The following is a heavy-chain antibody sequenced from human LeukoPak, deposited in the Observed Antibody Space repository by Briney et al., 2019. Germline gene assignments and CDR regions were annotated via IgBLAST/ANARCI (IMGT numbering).Heavy chain of an antibody. CDR3: ARDSRGYSYGWGGAGSSYYMDV. V-gene: IGHV3-48*03. D-gene: IGHD5-18*01. CDR1: GFTLSSYE. Sequence: GGSLRLSCAASGFTLSSYEMSWVRQAPGKGLEWVSYISISGSTIYYADSVKGRFTVSRDNAKNSLYLQMNSLRAEDTAVYYCARDSRGYSYGWGGAGSSYYMDVWGKGTTVTVSS. CDR2: ISISGSTI. J-gene: IGHJ6*03.